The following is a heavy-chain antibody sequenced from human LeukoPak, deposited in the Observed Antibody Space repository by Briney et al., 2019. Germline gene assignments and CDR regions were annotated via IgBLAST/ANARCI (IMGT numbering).Heavy chain of an antibody. CDR3: ARSELLWFGGVNSGFDY. D-gene: IGHD3-10*01. CDR2: VYYSGST. V-gene: IGHV4-59*01. CDR1: GGSISSYY. J-gene: IGHJ4*02. Sequence: SETLSLTCTVSGGSISSYYWSWLRQPAGKGLEWIGYVYYSGSTNYNPSLKSRVTISVDTSENQFSLKLSSVTAADTAVYYCARSELLWFGGVNSGFDYWGQGTLVTVSS.